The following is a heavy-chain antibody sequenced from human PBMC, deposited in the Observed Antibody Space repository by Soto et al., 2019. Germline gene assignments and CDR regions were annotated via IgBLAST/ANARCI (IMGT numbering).Heavy chain of an antibody. CDR1: GGSFSGYY. CDR2: INHSGST. V-gene: IGHV4-34*01. J-gene: IGHJ4*02. D-gene: IGHD6-13*01. Sequence: SEALSLTCAVYGGSFSGYYWSWIRQPPGKGLEWIGEINHSGSTNYNPSLKSRVTISVDTSKNQFSLKLSSVTAADTAVYYCARGKGIAAAGKSFDYWGQGTLVTVSS. CDR3: ARGKGIAAAGKSFDY.